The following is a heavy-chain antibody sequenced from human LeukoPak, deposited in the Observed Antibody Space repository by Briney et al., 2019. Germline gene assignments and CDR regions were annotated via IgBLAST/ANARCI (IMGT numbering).Heavy chain of an antibody. Sequence: ASVKVSCKASGGTFSSYAISWVRQAPGQGLEWMGWINPKSGGTNYAQKFQDRVTMTRDTSISTAYMELSRLRSDDTAVYYCARERLKDFDYWGQGTLVTVSS. D-gene: IGHD6-19*01. CDR3: ARERLKDFDY. J-gene: IGHJ4*02. CDR1: GGTFSSYA. V-gene: IGHV1-2*02. CDR2: INPKSGGT.